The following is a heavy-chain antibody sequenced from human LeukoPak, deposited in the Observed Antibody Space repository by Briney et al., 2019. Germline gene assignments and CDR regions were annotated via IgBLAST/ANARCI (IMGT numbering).Heavy chain of an antibody. Sequence: GGSLRLSCAASGFTFSSYAMNWVRQTPGKGLVWVAHINTDGRTTTYADSVKGRFTVSRDNAKNTLYLEMNRLRAEDTAVYYCARDNAYMLDYWGQGTQVTVSS. D-gene: IGHD5-24*01. CDR2: INTDGRTT. CDR3: ARDNAYMLDY. J-gene: IGHJ4*02. V-gene: IGHV3-74*03. CDR1: GFTFSSYA.